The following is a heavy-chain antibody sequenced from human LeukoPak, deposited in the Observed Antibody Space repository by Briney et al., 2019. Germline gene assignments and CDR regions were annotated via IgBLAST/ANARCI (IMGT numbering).Heavy chain of an antibody. Sequence: GGSLRLSCAASGFTVITNDMTWVRQAPGKGLEWVSVLYSDGNTKYADSVQGRLTISRDNSKNTLYLEMNSLSPDDTAVYYCARGVEPLAANTLAYWGQGTLVTVSS. CDR3: ARGVEPLAANTLAY. CDR1: GFTVITND. CDR2: LYSDGNT. J-gene: IGHJ4*02. V-gene: IGHV3-53*01. D-gene: IGHD1-14*01.